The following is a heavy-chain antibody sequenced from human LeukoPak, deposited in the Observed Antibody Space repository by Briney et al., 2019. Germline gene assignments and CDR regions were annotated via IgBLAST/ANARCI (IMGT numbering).Heavy chain of an antibody. CDR1: GFTFSSYW. Sequence: PGGSLRLSCAASGFTFSSYWMNWVRQAPGKGLEGVANIKQDGSEKYYVDSVKGRFTISRDNAKNSLYLQMNSLRAEDTAVYYCARPRATYYFDYWGQGTLVTVSS. CDR2: IKQDGSEK. J-gene: IGHJ4*02. V-gene: IGHV3-7*01. D-gene: IGHD1-26*01. CDR3: ARPRATYYFDY.